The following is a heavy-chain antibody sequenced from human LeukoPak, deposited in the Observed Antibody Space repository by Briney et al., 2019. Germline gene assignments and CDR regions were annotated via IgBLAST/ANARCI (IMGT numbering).Heavy chain of an antibody. CDR3: VGNYYDSSGFGLRDY. D-gene: IGHD3-22*01. CDR2: IYYSGST. J-gene: IGHJ4*02. Sequence: PETLSLTCTVSGGSISSSSYCWGWIRQPPGKGLEWIGSIYYSGSTYYNPSLKSRVTISVDTSKNQFSLKLSSVTAADTAVYYCVGNYYDSSGFGLRDYWGQGTLVTVSS. V-gene: IGHV4-39*07. CDR1: GGSISSSSYC.